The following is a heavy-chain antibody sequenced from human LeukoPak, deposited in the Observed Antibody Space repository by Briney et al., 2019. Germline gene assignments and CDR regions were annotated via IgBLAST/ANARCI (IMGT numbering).Heavy chain of an antibody. CDR1: GFTFGDYA. CDR3: TRAPHPRCSSSGCYLDY. J-gene: IGHJ4*02. D-gene: IGHD2-2*01. CDR2: IQAKAYGGAT. V-gene: IGHV3-49*04. Sequence: GRSLRLSCSTSGFTFGDYAMSWVCQAPGKGLEWVGFIQAKAYGGATKYAASVNGRFSISRDDSQSIANLQMNDLKTEDTAVYYCTRAPHPRCSSSGCYLDYWGQGTLVTVSS.